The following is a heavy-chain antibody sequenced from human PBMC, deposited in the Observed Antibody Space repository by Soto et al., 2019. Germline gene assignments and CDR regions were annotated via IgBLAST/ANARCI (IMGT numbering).Heavy chain of an antibody. CDR2: INAGNGDT. CDR3: ARAITGYVT. J-gene: IGHJ5*02. V-gene: IGHV1-3*01. CDR1: GITFTTYA. Sequence: GASVKVSCKASGITFTTYAIHWVRQAPGQRLEWMGWINAGNGDTRYPQKFQGRVTLTRDTSASTAYMDLSSLRSEDTAIYYCARAITGYVTWGQGTLVTVSS. D-gene: IGHD5-12*01.